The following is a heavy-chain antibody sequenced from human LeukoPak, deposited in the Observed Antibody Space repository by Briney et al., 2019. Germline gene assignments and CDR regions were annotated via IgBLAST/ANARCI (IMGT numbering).Heavy chain of an antibody. J-gene: IGHJ4*02. V-gene: IGHV3-30*02. CDR1: GFTFSSYG. D-gene: IGHD6-6*01. CDR3: ARHPGVNSNSFRPFDY. CDR2: IRYDGSNK. Sequence: GGSLRLSCAASGFTFSSYGVHWVRQAPGKGLEWVAFIRYDGSNKYYADSVKGRFTISRDNSKNTLYLQMNSLRAEDTAVYYCARHPGVNSNSFRPFDYWGQGTLVTVSS.